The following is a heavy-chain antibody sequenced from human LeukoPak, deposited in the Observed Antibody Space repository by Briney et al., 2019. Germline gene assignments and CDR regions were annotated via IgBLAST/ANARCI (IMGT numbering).Heavy chain of an antibody. V-gene: IGHV3-13*01. J-gene: IGHJ3*02. CDR2: IGTAGDT. D-gene: IGHD3-16*02. CDR3: ARVMVWGSYQGAFDI. CDR1: GFTFSSYD. Sequence: GGSLRLSCAASGFTFSSYDMHWVRHATGKGLEWVSAIGTAGDTYYPGSVKGRFTISRENAKNSLYLQMNSLRAGDTAVYYCARVMVWGSYQGAFDIWGQGTMVTVSS.